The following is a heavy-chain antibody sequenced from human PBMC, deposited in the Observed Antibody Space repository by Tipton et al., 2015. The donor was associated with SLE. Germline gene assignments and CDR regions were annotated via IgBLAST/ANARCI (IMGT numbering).Heavy chain of an antibody. CDR3: ARGQDSSKIQH. D-gene: IGHD6-13*01. CDR1: GGSLSSSPYY. Sequence: TLSLTCTVSGGSLSSSPYYWGWSRQSPGKGLEWIGEINYSGRSTYNPSLGSRVTMSIDTSKNQFSLKLASVTAADTAVYYCARGQDSSKIQHWGQGTLVTVSS. CDR2: INYSGRS. J-gene: IGHJ1*01. V-gene: IGHV4-39*07.